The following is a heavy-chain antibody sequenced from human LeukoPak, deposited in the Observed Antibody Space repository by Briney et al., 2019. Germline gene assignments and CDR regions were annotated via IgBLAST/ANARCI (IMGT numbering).Heavy chain of an antibody. J-gene: IGHJ5*02. Sequence: ASVKVSCKASGYTFTRYYMHWVRQAPGQGLEWMGWINPNRGGTNYAQKFQGRVTMTRDTSISTAYMELSRLRSDDTGVYYCARDYYCSGSYCSFDLWGQGTLVTVSS. D-gene: IGHD3-10*01. CDR2: INPNRGGT. V-gene: IGHV1-2*02. CDR1: GYTFTRYY. CDR3: ARDYYCSGSYCSFDL.